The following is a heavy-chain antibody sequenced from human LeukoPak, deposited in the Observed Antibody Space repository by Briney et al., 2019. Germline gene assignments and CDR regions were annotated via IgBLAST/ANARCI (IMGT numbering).Heavy chain of an antibody. CDR1: GFTFSNYA. J-gene: IGHJ3*01. V-gene: IGHV3-30*04. CDR3: ARTLVKRKSGAFDV. Sequence: PGRSLRLSCAASGFTFSNYAMHWARQAPGKGLEWVTVISYDGTIKSYADSVRGRFTISRDNSKDTLYLQMNSLRDEDTAVYYCARTLVKRKSGAFDVWGQGTMAIVSS. CDR2: ISYDGTIK. D-gene: IGHD6-6*01.